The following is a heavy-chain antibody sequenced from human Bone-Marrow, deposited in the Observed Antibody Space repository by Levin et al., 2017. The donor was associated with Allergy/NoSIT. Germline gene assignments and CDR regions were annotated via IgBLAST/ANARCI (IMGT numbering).Heavy chain of an antibody. Sequence: GESLKISCVASGFSFSNFPMHWVRQAPGKGPEWVSLISYDRRNIYYADSVKGRFTISRDNSKNTVYLQMNSLRPEDTAVYYCVRDNYPPYTSAWYGSFDFWGQGTLVSVSS. CDR2: ISYDRRNI. D-gene: IGHD6-19*01. CDR3: VRDNYPPYTSAWYGSFDF. V-gene: IGHV3-30*04. CDR1: GFSFSNFP. J-gene: IGHJ4*02.